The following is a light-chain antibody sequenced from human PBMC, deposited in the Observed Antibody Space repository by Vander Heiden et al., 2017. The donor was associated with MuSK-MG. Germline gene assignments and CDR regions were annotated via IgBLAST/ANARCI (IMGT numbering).Light chain of an antibody. CDR1: NIGSKS. J-gene: IGLJ2*01. Sequence: SYVLTQPPSVSVAPGKTARITCGGNNIGSKSVHWYQQKPGQAPVLVVEDDSDRPSGIPERFSGYNSGNTATRNISRVEAGDEADDYGQVWDSSSDHVVFGGGTKLTVL. CDR2: DDS. CDR3: QVWDSSSDHVV. V-gene: IGLV3-21*03.